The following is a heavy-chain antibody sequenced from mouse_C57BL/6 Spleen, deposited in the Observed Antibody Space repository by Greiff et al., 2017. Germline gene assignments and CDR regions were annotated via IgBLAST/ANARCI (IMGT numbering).Heavy chain of an antibody. CDR1: GYTFTEYT. D-gene: IGHD1-1*01. Sequence: QVQLQQSGAELVKPGASVKLSCKASGYTFTEYTIHWVKQRSGQGLEWIGWFYPGSGSIKYNEKFKDKATLTADKSSSTVYMELSRLTSEDSAVYICARHEDRGTGYYYGSSPYWYFDVWGTGTTVTVSS. CDR3: ARHEDRGTGYYYGSSPYWYFDV. CDR2: FYPGSGSI. J-gene: IGHJ1*03. V-gene: IGHV1-62-2*01.